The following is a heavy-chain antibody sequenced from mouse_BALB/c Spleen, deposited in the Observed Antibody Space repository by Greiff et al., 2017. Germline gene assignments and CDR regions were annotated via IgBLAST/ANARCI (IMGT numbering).Heavy chain of an antibody. CDR3: ARQIYYGNYGFAY. D-gene: IGHD2-1*01. V-gene: IGHV5-12-1*01. Sequence: EVKLQESGGGLVKPGGSLKLSCAASGFAFSSYDMSWVRQTPEKRLEWVAYISSGGGSTYYPDTVKGRFTISRDNAKNTLYLQMSSLKSEDTAMYYCARQIYYGNYGFAYWGQGTLVTVSA. CDR1: GFAFSSYD. CDR2: ISSGGGST. J-gene: IGHJ3*01.